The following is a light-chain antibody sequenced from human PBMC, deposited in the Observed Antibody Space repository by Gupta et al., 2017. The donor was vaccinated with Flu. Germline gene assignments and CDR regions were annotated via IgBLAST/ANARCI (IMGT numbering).Light chain of an antibody. CDR1: TSDFGRDNY. J-gene: IGLJ1*01. Sequence: ISCTGTTSDFGRDNYVSWYHQHPGKAPNLMIYEVSNRPSGVSNRISGSKSGNTAALTISGLQTEDEGDYYCSSYTSISALRNVFGTGTKVTVL. CDR3: SSYTSISALRNV. CDR2: EVS. V-gene: IGLV2-14*01.